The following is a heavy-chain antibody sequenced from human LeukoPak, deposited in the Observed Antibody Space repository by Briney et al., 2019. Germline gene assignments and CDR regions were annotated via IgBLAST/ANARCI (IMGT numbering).Heavy chain of an antibody. CDR1: GFTFSSYA. CDR3: AREFDY. J-gene: IGHJ4*02. Sequence: GRSLRLSCAASGFTFSSYAMHWVRQAPGKGLEWVALISYDGTNKYYADSVKGRFTISRDNSKNSLYLQMNSLRAEDTAVYYCAREFDYWGQGTLVTVSS. CDR2: ISYDGTNK. V-gene: IGHV3-30*04.